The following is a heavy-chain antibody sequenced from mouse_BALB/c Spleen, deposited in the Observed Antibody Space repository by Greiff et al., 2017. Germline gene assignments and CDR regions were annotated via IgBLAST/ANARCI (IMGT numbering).Heavy chain of an antibody. Sequence: EVQLVESGGGLVQPGGSRKLSCAASGFTFSSFGMHWVHQAPEKGLEWVAYISSGSSTIYYADTVKGRFTISRDNPKNTLFLQMTSLRSEDTAMYYCARGDYGYDDAMDYWGQGTSVTVSS. CDR2: ISSGSSTI. CDR1: GFTFSSFG. J-gene: IGHJ4*01. V-gene: IGHV5-17*02. D-gene: IGHD2-2*01. CDR3: ARGDYGYDDAMDY.